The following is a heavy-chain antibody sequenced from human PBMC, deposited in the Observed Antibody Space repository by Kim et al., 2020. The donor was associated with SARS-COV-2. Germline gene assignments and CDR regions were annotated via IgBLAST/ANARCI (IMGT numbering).Heavy chain of an antibody. CDR1: GGSFSGYY. J-gene: IGHJ4*02. CDR2: INHSGST. V-gene: IGHV4-34*01. D-gene: IGHD3-10*01. CDR3: ARGPRWAPYGSGSYIDY. Sequence: SETLSLTCAVYGGSFSGYYWSWIRQPPGKGLEWIGEINHSGSTNYNPSLKSRVTISVDTSKNQFSLKLSSVTAADTAVYYCARGPRWAPYGSGSYIDYWGQGTLVTVSS.